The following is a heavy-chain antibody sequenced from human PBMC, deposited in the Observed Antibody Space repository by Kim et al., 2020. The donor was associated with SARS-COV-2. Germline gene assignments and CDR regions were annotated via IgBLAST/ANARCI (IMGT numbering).Heavy chain of an antibody. Sequence: YNPSLKRRVPIYVDTSKNQFSLKLSSVTAADTAVYYCASTITGSFDWFDPWGQGTLVTVSS. D-gene: IGHD1-20*01. J-gene: IGHJ5*02. CDR3: ASTITGSFDWFDP. V-gene: IGHV4-39*01.